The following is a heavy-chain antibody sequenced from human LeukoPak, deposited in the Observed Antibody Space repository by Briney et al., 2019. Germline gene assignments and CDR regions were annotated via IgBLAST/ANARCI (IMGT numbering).Heavy chain of an antibody. CDR2: ISSNGGST. D-gene: IGHD3-22*01. J-gene: IGHJ3*02. V-gene: IGHV3-64*01. Sequence: GGSLRLSCAASGFTFSSYAMHWVRQAPGKGLEYVSAISSNGGSTYYANSVKGRFTISRDNSKNTLYLQMGSLRAEDMAVYYCARGPVPWLLPSTVAFDIWGQGTMVTVSS. CDR1: GFTFSSYA. CDR3: ARGPVPWLLPSTVAFDI.